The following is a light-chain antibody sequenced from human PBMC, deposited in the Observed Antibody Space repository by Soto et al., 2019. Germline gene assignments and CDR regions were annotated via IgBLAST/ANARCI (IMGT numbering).Light chain of an antibody. CDR1: SSDVGASTY. CDR2: DVS. CDR3: CSYSSSSTRHV. V-gene: IGLV2-14*03. Sequence: QAVLSQPASECGSPGQSITISCTGTSSDVGASTYVSWYQQHPGKAPKLIISDVSNRPSGVSNRFSGSKSGNTASLTISGLQAEDEADYYCCSYSSSSTRHVFGTGTKVTVL. J-gene: IGLJ1*01.